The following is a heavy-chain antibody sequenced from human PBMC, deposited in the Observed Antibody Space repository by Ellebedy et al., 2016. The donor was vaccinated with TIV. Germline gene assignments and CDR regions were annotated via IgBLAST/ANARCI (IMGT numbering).Heavy chain of an antibody. V-gene: IGHV3-74*01. CDR2: INSDGSNT. D-gene: IGHD3-10*01. Sequence: GGSLRLXXAASGLTFSNYWMHWVRQAPGKGLVWVSRINSDGSNTNYADSVKGRFTISRDNAKNTLYLQMNSLRSEDTAVYYCGGSGSSFDYWGQGTLVTVSS. J-gene: IGHJ4*02. CDR3: GGSGSSFDY. CDR1: GLTFSNYW.